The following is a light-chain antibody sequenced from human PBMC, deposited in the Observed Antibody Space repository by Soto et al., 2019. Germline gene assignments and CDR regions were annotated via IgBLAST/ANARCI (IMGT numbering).Light chain of an antibody. Sequence: QSVLTQPPSVSGAPGQRVTISCTGSSSNIGAGYDVHWYQQLPGTAPKLLIYGNSNRPSGVPDRFSGSKSGTSASLAITVLQAEDEADYYCQSYDSSLSGSHVVFGGGTQLTVL. CDR1: SSNIGAGYD. J-gene: IGLJ2*01. CDR2: GNS. V-gene: IGLV1-40*01. CDR3: QSYDSSLSGSHVV.